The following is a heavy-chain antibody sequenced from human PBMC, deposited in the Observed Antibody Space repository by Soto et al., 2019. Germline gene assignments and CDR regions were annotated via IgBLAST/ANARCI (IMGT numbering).Heavy chain of an antibody. J-gene: IGHJ6*02. CDR2: IVVASGQT. CDR1: GSGFISSG. Sequence: ASVKVSCKASGSGFISSGIQWVRPAHGQRLEWIGWIVVASGQTDYAQNFRGRVAITRDTSTATAYIELTGLTSEDTAVYFCSADRPDIGVGWWVWGQGTTVTVS. V-gene: IGHV1-58*02. D-gene: IGHD2-15*01. CDR3: SADRPDIGVGWWV.